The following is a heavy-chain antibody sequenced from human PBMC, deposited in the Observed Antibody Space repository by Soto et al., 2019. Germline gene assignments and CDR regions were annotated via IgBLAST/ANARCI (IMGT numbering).Heavy chain of an antibody. CDR1: GFTFSSYA. D-gene: IGHD3-9*01. J-gene: IGHJ5*02. Sequence: GGSLRLSCAASGFTFSSYAMSWVRQAPGKGLEWVSAISGSGGSTYYADSVKGRFTFSRDNSKNTLYLQMNSLRAEDTAVYYCAKDFPSHYDILALFDPWGQGTLVTVSS. V-gene: IGHV3-23*01. CDR2: ISGSGGST. CDR3: AKDFPSHYDILALFDP.